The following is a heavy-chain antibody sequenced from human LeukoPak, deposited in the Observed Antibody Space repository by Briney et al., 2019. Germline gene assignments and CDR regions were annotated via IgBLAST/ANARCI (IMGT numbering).Heavy chain of an antibody. CDR1: GFTFSSYG. J-gene: IGHJ6*02. V-gene: IGHV3-33*01. CDR2: IWYDGSNK. D-gene: IGHD3-16*01. Sequence: GGSLRLSCAASGFTFSSYGMHWVRRAPGKGLEWVAVIWYDGSNKYYADSVKGRFTISRDNSKNTLYLQMNSLRAEDTAVYYCARDGAPVKYGMDVWGQGTTVTVSS. CDR3: ARDGAPVKYGMDV.